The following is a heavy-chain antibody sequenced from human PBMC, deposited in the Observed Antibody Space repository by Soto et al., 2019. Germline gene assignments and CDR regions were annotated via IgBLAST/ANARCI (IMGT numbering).Heavy chain of an antibody. CDR2: IIPIFGTA. CDR1: GGTFSSYA. J-gene: IGHJ3*02. CDR3: ARPSPTYYYDSSGYFSRNDAFDI. D-gene: IGHD3-22*01. V-gene: IGHV1-69*13. Sequence: SVKVSCKASGGTFSSYAISWVRQAPGQGLEWMGGIIPIFGTANYAQKFQGRVTITADESTSTAYMELSSLRSEDTAVYYCARPSPTYYYDSSGYFSRNDAFDIWGQGTMVTVSS.